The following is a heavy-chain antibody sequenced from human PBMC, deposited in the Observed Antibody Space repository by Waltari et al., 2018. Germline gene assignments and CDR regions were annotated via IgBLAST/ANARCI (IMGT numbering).Heavy chain of an antibody. CDR2: ITSDGSRK. D-gene: IGHD2-15*01. Sequence: VQLGESGGGLVQPGGSLRLSCEASGFTFSTSWMCWVRQVPGKGLVWVSTITSDGSRKRYADSVKGRFTVSRDNAKNTLYLQMKSLRAEDTAVYYCASHRPGGYGMDVWGHGTTGTVSS. J-gene: IGHJ6*02. CDR3: ASHRPGGYGMDV. CDR1: GFTFSTSW. V-gene: IGHV3-74*01.